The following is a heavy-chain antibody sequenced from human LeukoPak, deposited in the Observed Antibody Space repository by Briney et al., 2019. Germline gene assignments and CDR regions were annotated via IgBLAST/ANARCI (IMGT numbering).Heavy chain of an antibody. J-gene: IGHJ6*02. CDR2: INEDGSDK. V-gene: IGHV3-7*01. CDR3: ARDISAAGHYYHYYTMDV. D-gene: IGHD2/OR15-2a*01. CDR1: GFTFSDYW. Sequence: HPGGSLRLSCAGSGFTFSDYWMTWVRQAPGKGLEWVANINEDGSDKYYVDSVKGRFTVSRDNAKKSLYLQMDSLRADDTAVYYCARDISAAGHYYHYYTMDVWGQGTTVTVSS.